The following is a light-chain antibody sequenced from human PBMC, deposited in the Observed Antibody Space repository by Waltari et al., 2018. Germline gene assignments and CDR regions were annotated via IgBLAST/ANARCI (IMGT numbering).Light chain of an antibody. CDR2: AAT. J-gene: IGKJ4*01. V-gene: IGKV1-17*01. CDR1: QGIDNY. Sequence: DIQMTQSPSSLSASVGDTVTITCRASQGIDNYLNWFQQKPGKAPKLLIYAATTLQSGVPSRFSGSGSGTEFTLTINSLQPEDFATYYCLQHNSYPLTFGGGTKVEIK. CDR3: LQHNSYPLT.